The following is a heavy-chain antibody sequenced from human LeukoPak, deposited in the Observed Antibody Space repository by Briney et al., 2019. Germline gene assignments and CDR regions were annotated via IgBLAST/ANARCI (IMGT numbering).Heavy chain of an antibody. CDR1: GGIFSGNY. CDR2: IYSSGST. D-gene: IGHD3-10*01. Sequence: AETLSLTCRVSGGIFSGNYWSWIRQPAGKGLEWIGRIYSSGSTDYNPSLKSRLTMSLDKSKNQFSLKLNSVTAADTAVYYCARDPGSYLDYWGQGTLVTVSS. CDR3: ARDPGSYLDY. J-gene: IGHJ4*02. V-gene: IGHV4-4*07.